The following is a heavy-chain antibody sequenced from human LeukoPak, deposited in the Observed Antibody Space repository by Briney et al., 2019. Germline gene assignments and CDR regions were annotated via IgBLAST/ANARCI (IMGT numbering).Heavy chain of an antibody. V-gene: IGHV4-34*01. D-gene: IGHD3-3*01. CDR3: ARDNYDFWSGSSYGMDV. CDR1: GGSFSGYY. CDR2: INHSGST. J-gene: IGHJ6*02. Sequence: SETLSLTCAVYGGSFSGYYWSWIRQPPGKGLGWIGEINHSGSTNYNPSLKSRVTISVDTSKNQFSLKLSSVTAADTAVYYCARDNYDFWSGSSYGMDVWGQGTTVTVSS.